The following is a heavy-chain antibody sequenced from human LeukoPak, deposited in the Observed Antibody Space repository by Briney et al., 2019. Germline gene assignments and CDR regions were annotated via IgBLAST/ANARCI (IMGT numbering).Heavy chain of an antibody. CDR2: VSRSGST. CDR3: ARVRSMSWFDP. V-gene: IGHV4-30-2*01. D-gene: IGHD1-26*01. Sequence: SEALSLTCAVSGDSISSGDYSWTWIRQPPGKGLEWIGFVSRSGSTYSNPSLESRLTISIDRSENHFSLKLESVTVADTAIYYCARVRSMSWFDPWGQGILVTVSS. CDR1: GDSISSGDYS. J-gene: IGHJ5*02.